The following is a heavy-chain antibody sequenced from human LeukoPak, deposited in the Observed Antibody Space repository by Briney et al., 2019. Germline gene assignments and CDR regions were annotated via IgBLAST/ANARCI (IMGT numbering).Heavy chain of an antibody. CDR1: GGSISNYY. Sequence: SETLSLTCTVSGGSISNYYWSWIRQPPGKGLEWIGYIYYSGSTNYNPSLKSRVTMSVDTSKNQFSLKLSSMTAADTAIYYCARGRYFDYWGQGTQVTVSS. CDR3: ARGRYFDY. J-gene: IGHJ4*02. CDR2: IYYSGST. V-gene: IGHV4-59*12.